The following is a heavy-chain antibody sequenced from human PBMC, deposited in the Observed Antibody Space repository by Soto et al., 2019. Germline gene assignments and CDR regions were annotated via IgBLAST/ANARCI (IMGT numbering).Heavy chain of an antibody. CDR2: ISSSSSTI. V-gene: IGHV3-48*02. CDR3: ARDLWGYCGTDCYPLDV. CDR1: GVTFSSYS. J-gene: IGHJ6*02. D-gene: IGHD2-21*02. Sequence: VRPLILSSGASGVTFSSYSMNWVRQAPGKGLEWVSYISSSSSTIYYADSVKGRFTISRDNAKNSLYLQMNSLRDEDTAVYYCARDLWGYCGTDCYPLDVWGQGTTVTVSS.